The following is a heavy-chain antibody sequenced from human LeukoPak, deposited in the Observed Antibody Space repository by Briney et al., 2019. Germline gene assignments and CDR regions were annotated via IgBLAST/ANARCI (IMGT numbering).Heavy chain of an antibody. J-gene: IGHJ3*02. CDR2: IKQDGSEK. CDR3: ARGVFGELSPIGNDAFDI. D-gene: IGHD3-10*01. V-gene: IGHV3-7*04. CDR1: GFTFSSYW. Sequence: SGGSLRLSCAASGFTFSSYWMSWVRQAPGKGLEWVANIKQDGSEKYYVDSVKGRFTISRDNAKNSLYLQMNSLRAEDTAVYYCARGVFGELSPIGNDAFDIWGQGTMVTVSS.